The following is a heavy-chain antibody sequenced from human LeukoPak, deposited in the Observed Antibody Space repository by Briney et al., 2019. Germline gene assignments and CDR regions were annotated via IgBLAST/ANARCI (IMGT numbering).Heavy chain of an antibody. Sequence: PGGSLRLSCAASVFTFSSYVMHWVRQAPGKGLEGVAVISYDGSNKYYADSVKGRFTISRDNSKNTLYLQMNSLRAEDTAVYYCGRVPPRGVDSLEAFDIWGQGTMVTVSS. V-gene: IGHV3-30*04. J-gene: IGHJ3*02. CDR3: GRVPPRGVDSLEAFDI. D-gene: IGHD5-12*01. CDR2: ISYDGSNK. CDR1: VFTFSSYV.